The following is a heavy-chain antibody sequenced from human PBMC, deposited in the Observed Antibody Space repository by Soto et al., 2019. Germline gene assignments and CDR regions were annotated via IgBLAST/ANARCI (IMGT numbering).Heavy chain of an antibody. CDR1: GYSFTGYY. V-gene: IGHV1-2*02. J-gene: IGHJ4*02. Sequence: HEHLVQSGAEVKRPGASLKVSCKASGYSFTGYYIHWVRQAPGQGLDWMAGINPDSGATTYAQNCQGTVTLTSATSISTASMDLTSLTSDDTAVYYCARGYSGTGCYPFPYFDYWGQGTLVIVSP. CDR2: INPDSGAT. D-gene: IGHD3-9*01. CDR3: ARGYSGTGCYPFPYFDY.